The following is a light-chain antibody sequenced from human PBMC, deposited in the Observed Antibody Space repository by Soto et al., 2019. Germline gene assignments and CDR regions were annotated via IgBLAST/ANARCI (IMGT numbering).Light chain of an antibody. Sequence: DIQMAQSPSSLSASIGDRVTITCRASQGISEYLAWYQQRPGNAPNLLIYGASILQSGVPSRLSGSGSGTHFTLTISSLQPEDVATSYCHSYNSIPRTFGQGTTVEIK. CDR1: QGISEY. CDR2: GAS. J-gene: IGKJ1*01. CDR3: HSYNSIPRT. V-gene: IGKV1-27*01.